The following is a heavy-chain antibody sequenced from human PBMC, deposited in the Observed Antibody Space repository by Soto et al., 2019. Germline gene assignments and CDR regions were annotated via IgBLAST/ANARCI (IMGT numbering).Heavy chain of an antibody. CDR3: ARACSSNSCYDVFDY. CDR1: GGSISSYY. D-gene: IGHD2-2*01. Sequence: QVQLQESGPGLLKPSETLSLTCTVSGGSISSYYWSWIRQPAGKGLEWNGRIYTSGSTNYNPSRNSRVTMSVDTSKNQFSLKLSSVTAAATAVYYCARACSSNSCYDVFDYWGQGTLVAVSS. J-gene: IGHJ4*02. CDR2: IYTSGST. V-gene: IGHV4-4*07.